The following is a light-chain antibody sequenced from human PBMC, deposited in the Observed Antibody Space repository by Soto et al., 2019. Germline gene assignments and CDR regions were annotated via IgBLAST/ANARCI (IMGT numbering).Light chain of an antibody. V-gene: IGKV3-20*01. CDR1: QSVSSSY. J-gene: IGKJ2*01. Sequence: EIVLTQSPCTLSLSPGERATLSCRASQSVSSSYLAWYQQKPGQAPRLLIYGASSRATGIPDRFSGSGSGTDFTLTINRLEPEDFAVYFCQQYGNSPPFTFGQGTRWRL. CDR2: GAS. CDR3: QQYGNSPPFT.